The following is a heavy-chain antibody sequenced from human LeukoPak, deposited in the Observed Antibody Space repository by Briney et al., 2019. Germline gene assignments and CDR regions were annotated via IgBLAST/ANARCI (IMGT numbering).Heavy chain of an antibody. J-gene: IGHJ4*02. V-gene: IGHV3-48*03. Sequence: PGGSLRLSCAASGFSFSNYEMNWVRQAPGKGLEWVSYISSSGSSRHYADSVKGRFTISRDNAKNSLYLQMNSLRAEDTAVYYCAIEYSSSSGNVFDYWGQGTLVTVSS. CDR2: ISSSGSSR. D-gene: IGHD6-6*01. CDR1: GFSFSNYE. CDR3: AIEYSSSSGNVFDY.